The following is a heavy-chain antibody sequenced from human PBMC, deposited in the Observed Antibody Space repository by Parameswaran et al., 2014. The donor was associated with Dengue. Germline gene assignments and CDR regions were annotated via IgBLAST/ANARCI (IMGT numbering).Heavy chain of an antibody. CDR2: ISGTSTYM. Sequence: VRQAPGKGLEWVSYISGTSTYMYYADSVKGRFTISRDNARKSLYLQMDSLSAEDTAVYYCARDPGPYSTSWRVLDYWGHGTLVTVSS. D-gene: IGHD6-6*01. V-gene: IGHV3-21*01. CDR3: ARDPGPYSTSWRVLDY. J-gene: IGHJ4*01.